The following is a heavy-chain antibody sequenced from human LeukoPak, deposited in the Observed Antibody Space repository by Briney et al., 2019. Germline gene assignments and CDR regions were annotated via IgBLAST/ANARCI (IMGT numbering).Heavy chain of an antibody. CDR3: ARDPDYGDPE. Sequence: GGSLRLSCTASGFTFSDHYMSWFRLSPGKGLEWLSYITSSGSITDYADSVKGRFTISRDNAKNTMFLQMNSLRPEDTAMYYCARDPDYGDPEWGQGTLVTVSS. CDR2: ITSSGSIT. CDR1: GFTFSDHY. J-gene: IGHJ4*02. V-gene: IGHV3-11*01. D-gene: IGHD4-17*01.